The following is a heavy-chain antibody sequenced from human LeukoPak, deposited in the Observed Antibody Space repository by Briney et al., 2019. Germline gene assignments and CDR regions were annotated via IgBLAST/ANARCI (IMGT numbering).Heavy chain of an antibody. D-gene: IGHD3-16*02. CDR3: ATPITFGGVIVPPNFDY. CDR1: GFTFSSYA. Sequence: GGSLRLSCAASGFTFSSYAMHWVRQAPGKGLEWVAVISYDGSNKYYADPVKGRFTISRDNSKNTLYLQMNSLRAEDTAVYYCATPITFGGVIVPPNFDYWGQGTLVTVSS. CDR2: ISYDGSNK. J-gene: IGHJ4*02. V-gene: IGHV3-30*04.